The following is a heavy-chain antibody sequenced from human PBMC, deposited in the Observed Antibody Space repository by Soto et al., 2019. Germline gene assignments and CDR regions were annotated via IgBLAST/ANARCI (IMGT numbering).Heavy chain of an antibody. CDR1: GFTFSSYG. J-gene: IGHJ5*02. CDR2: ISYDGSNK. D-gene: IGHD3-9*01. Sequence: GGSLRLSCAASGFTFSSYGMHWVRQAPGKGLEWVAVISYDGSNKYYADSVKGRFTISRDNSKNTLYLQMNSLRAEDTAVYYCAKDYFAYYDILTGYYRNWFDPWGQGTLVTVSS. V-gene: IGHV3-30*18. CDR3: AKDYFAYYDILTGYYRNWFDP.